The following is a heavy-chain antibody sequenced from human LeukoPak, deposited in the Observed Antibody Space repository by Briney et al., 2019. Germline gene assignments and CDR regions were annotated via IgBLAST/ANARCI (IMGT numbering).Heavy chain of an antibody. CDR3: ATVGYSYGAFDY. Sequence: ASVKVSCKVSGYTLTEISLHWVRQAPGNGLEWMGGFDREDGETMYAQKFQGRVTMTEDTSTDTAFMELSSLRSGDTAVYYCATVGYSYGAFDYWGQGTLVIVSS. CDR2: FDREDGET. J-gene: IGHJ4*02. CDR1: GYTLTEIS. D-gene: IGHD5-18*01. V-gene: IGHV1-24*01.